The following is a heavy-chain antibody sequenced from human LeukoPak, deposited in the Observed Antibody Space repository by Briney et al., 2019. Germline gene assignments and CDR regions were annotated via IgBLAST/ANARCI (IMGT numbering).Heavy chain of an antibody. CDR1: GFTFSSYE. V-gene: IGHV3-48*03. Sequence: PGGSLRLSCAASGFTFSSYEMNWVRQAPGKGLEWVSYISSSGSSIYYADSVKGRSTISRDNAKNSLYLQMNSLRAEDTAVYYCARGVNYYDSSGYYFSYWGQGTLVTVSS. CDR2: ISSSGSSI. J-gene: IGHJ4*02. D-gene: IGHD3-22*01. CDR3: ARGVNYYDSSGYYFSY.